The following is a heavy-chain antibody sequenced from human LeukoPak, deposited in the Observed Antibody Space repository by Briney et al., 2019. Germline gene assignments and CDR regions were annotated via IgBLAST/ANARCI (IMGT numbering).Heavy chain of an antibody. J-gene: IGHJ4*02. D-gene: IGHD5-18*01. CDR3: ARAGYTYVTLYY. V-gene: IGHV3-7*01. Sequence: GGSLRLSXAVSGFTFNSFWMSWVRQAPGKGLEWVANINQDGSEEYYVDSVEGRFTISRDNAKSSLYLQMNSLRAEDTAVYYCARAGYTYVTLYYWGQGTLVTVSS. CDR2: INQDGSEE. CDR1: GFTFNSFW.